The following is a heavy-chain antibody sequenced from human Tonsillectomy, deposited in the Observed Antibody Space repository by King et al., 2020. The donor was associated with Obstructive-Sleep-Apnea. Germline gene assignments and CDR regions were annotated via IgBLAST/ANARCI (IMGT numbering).Heavy chain of an antibody. J-gene: IGHJ4*02. CDR2: IYHSGTT. D-gene: IGHD6-13*01. CDR3: ARAPIAAAGICCGY. CDR1: GGSISSGNW. V-gene: IGHV4-4*02. Sequence: VQLQESGPGLVKPSETLSLTCSVSGGSISSGNWWSWVRQPPGRGLEWIGEIYHSGTTNYNPSLKSRVTISVDKSKNQFSLRLTSVTAADTAVYYCARAPIAAAGICCGYWGQGTLVIVSS.